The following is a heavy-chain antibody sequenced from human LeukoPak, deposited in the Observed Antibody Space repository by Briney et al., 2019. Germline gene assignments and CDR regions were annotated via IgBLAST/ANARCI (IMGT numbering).Heavy chain of an antibody. CDR1: GFTFSSYG. V-gene: IGHV3-30*03. CDR3: ARTPTTAGMDV. J-gene: IGHJ6*02. Sequence: GGSLRLSCAASGFTFSSYGMHWVRQAPDKGLEWVAVISYDGSNKYYADSVKGRFTISRDNSKNTLYLQMNSLRAEDTAVYYCARTPTTAGMDVWGQGTTVTVSS. CDR2: ISYDGSNK. D-gene: IGHD4-17*01.